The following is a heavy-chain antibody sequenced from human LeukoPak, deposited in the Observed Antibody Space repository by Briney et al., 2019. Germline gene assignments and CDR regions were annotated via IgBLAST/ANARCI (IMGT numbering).Heavy chain of an antibody. CDR1: GFTFTNYD. J-gene: IGHJ5*02. CDR3: AKNSDFDSSGLSP. CDR2: ISSDGTNK. D-gene: IGHD3-22*01. Sequence: PGRSLGLSCAASGFTFTNYDMHWVRRAPGKGLEWVALISSDGTNKYYADSVKGRFTISRDTSKNTVYLQMNSLRPEDTAVYYCAKNSDFDSSGLSPWGQGTLVTVSS. V-gene: IGHV3-30*18.